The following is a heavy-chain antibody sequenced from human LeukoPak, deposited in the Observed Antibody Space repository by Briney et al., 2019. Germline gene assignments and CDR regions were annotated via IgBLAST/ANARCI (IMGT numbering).Heavy chain of an antibody. CDR3: TRALLGLIRGIY. CDR2: IRSKANSYAT. D-gene: IGHD3-10*01. J-gene: IGHJ4*02. Sequence: GGSLRLSCAASGFTFSGSAMHWVRQASGKGLEWVGRIRSKANSYATAYAASVKGRFTISRDDSKNTAYLQMNSLKTEDTAVYYCTRALLGLIRGIYWGQGTLVTVSS. V-gene: IGHV3-73*01. CDR1: GFTFSGSA.